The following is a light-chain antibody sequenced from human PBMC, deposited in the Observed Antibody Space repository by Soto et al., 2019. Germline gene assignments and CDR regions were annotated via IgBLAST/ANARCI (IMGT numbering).Light chain of an antibody. CDR1: QSVSSSY. CDR2: DAS. Sequence: EIVLTQSPGTLSLSPGERATLSCRASQSVSSSYLAWYQQKPGQAPRLLIYDASSRATGIPDRFSGSGSGTDFPLTISSLEPEDFAVYYCQQYGSSPMYTFGQGTKLEIK. J-gene: IGKJ2*01. CDR3: QQYGSSPMYT. V-gene: IGKV3-20*01.